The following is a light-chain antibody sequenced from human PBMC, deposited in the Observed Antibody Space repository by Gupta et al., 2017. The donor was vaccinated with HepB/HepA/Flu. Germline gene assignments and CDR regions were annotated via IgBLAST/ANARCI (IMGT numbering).Light chain of an antibody. Sequence: EILMTQSPATLSVSPGERATLSCRASQSISSNLASYQQTPGQTPRLLIYGASSRATGIPARFSGNGSGTEFTPTISSLQSEDFAVKYCQQYNNWPLSITFGQGTRLDI. CDR2: GAS. J-gene: IGKJ5*01. V-gene: IGKV3-15*01. CDR3: QQYNNWPLSIT. CDR1: QSISSN.